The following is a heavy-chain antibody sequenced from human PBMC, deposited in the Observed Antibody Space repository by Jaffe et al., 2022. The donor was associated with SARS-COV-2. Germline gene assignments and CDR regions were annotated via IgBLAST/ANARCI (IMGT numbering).Heavy chain of an antibody. D-gene: IGHD4-4*01. J-gene: IGHJ6*02. V-gene: IGHV4-39*02. CDR2: IYYSGST. Sequence: QVRLQESGPGLVKPSETLSLTCTVSAASISTNNYFWGWIRQPPGKGLEWIGNIYYSGSTQYNPSLKSRVTISVDTSKNQFSLKLNSVTAADTAVYYCAREARAYSAYYGMDVWGQGTTVTVSS. CDR3: AREARAYSAYYGMDV. CDR1: AASISTNNYF.